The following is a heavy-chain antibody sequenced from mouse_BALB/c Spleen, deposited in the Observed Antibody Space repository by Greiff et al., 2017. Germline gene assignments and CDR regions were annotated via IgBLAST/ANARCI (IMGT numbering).Heavy chain of an antibody. CDR1: GFTFSSYY. D-gene: IGHD2-3*01. Sequence: EVQLVESGGGLVKLGGSLKLSCAASGFTFSSYYMSWVRQTPEKRLELVAAINSNGGSTYYPDTVKGRFTISRDNAKNTLYLQMSRLKSEDTALYYCARPSDGYYFDYWGQGTTLTVSS. CDR2: INSNGGST. J-gene: IGHJ2*01. V-gene: IGHV5-6-2*01. CDR3: ARPSDGYYFDY.